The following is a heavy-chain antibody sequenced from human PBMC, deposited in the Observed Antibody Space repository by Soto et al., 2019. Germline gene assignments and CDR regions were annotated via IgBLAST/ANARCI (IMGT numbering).Heavy chain of an antibody. D-gene: IGHD5-12*01. J-gene: IGHJ4*02. CDR1: GFTFSTSD. CDR3: AYMVATLQGY. CDR2: IRATDGRT. Sequence: EVHLLESGGDLVQPGGSLRLSCAASGFTFSTSDMNWVRQAPGKGLEWVSGIRATDGRTYYAESAKGRFTISRDISKNTLYLQMNSLRADDTAVYYCAYMVATLQGYWGQGTLVTVSS. V-gene: IGHV3-23*01.